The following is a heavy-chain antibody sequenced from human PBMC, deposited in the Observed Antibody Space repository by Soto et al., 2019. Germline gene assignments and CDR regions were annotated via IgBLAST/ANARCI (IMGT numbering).Heavy chain of an antibody. CDR2: ISYTGNT. J-gene: IGHJ4*02. CDR3: ARHRHQEDGTNRGYDY. V-gene: IGHV4-39*01. CDR1: GDSISSAGYS. Sequence: SETLSLTCTVSGDSISSAGYSWGWIRQPPGKGLEYIGTISYTGNTYYNSSLMSRVTISLDTSKNQFSLKLTSVTAADTALYYCARHRHQEDGTNRGYDYWGQGTLVTVSS. D-gene: IGHD2-15*01.